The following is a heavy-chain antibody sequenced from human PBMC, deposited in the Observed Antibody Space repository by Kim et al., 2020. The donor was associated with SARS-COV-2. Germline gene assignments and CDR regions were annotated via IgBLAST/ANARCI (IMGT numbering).Heavy chain of an antibody. CDR1: GGSISSSSYY. CDR2: IYYSGST. D-gene: IGHD3-3*01. J-gene: IGHJ4*02. V-gene: IGHV4-39*01. CDR3: ARQGSFYYDFWSGYCPSHIDY. Sequence: SETLSLTCTVSGGSISSSSYYWGWIRQPPGKGLEWIGSIYYSGSTYYNPSLKSRVTISVDTSKNQFSLKLSSVTAADTAVYYCARQGSFYYDFWSGYCPSHIDYWGQGTLVTVSS.